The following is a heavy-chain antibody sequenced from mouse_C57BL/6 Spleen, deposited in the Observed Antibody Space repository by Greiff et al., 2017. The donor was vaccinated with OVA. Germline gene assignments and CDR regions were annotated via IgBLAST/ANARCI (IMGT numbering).Heavy chain of an antibody. CDR2: IYPGDGDT. J-gene: IGHJ2*01. CDR3: AREWGWLPLDY. CDR1: GYAFSSSW. Sequence: VQLVESGPELVKPGASVKISCKASGYAFSSSWMNWVKQRPGKGLEWIGRIYPGDGDTNYNGKFKGKATLTADKSSSTAYMQLSSLTSEDSAVYFCAREWGWLPLDYWGQGTTLTVSS. V-gene: IGHV1-82*01. D-gene: IGHD2-3*01.